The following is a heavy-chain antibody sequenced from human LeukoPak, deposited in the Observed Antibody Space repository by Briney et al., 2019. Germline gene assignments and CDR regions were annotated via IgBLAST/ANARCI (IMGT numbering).Heavy chain of an antibody. D-gene: IGHD3-3*01. Sequence: PGGSLRLSCAASGFTFSSYSMNWVRQAPGKGLEWVSSISSSSSYIYYADSVKGRFTISRDNAKNSLYLQMNSLRAEDTAVYYCARGGVTGFYYYYYMDVWGRGITVTISS. J-gene: IGHJ6*03. V-gene: IGHV3-21*01. CDR3: ARGGVTGFYYYYYMDV. CDR1: GFTFSSYS. CDR2: ISSSSSYI.